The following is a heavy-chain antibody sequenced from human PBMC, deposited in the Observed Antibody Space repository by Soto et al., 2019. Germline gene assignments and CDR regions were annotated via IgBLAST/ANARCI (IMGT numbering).Heavy chain of an antibody. CDR1: GGSISSYY. J-gene: IGHJ4*02. V-gene: IGHV4-59*08. CDR3: ARHDLENYFDY. Sequence: TSETLSLTCTVSGGSISSYYWSWIRQPPGKGLEWIGYIYYSGSTNYNPSLKSRVTISVDTSKNQFSLKLSSVTAADTAVYYCARHDLENYFDYWGQGTLVTVSS. CDR2: IYYSGST.